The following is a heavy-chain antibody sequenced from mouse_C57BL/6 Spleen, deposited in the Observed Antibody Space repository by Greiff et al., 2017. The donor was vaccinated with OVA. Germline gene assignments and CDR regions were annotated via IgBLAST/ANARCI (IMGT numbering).Heavy chain of an antibody. Sequence: EVTLQQSGPELVKPGASVKISCKASGYTFTDYYMHWVKQSHGQRLEWIGDINPNNGGTSYNQKFKGKATLTVDNSSSTAYMELRSLTSEDSAVYYCARGFGLDYWGQGTSVTVSS. J-gene: IGHJ4*01. CDR3: ARGFGLDY. CDR2: INPNNGGT. V-gene: IGHV1-26*01. CDR1: GYTFTDYY.